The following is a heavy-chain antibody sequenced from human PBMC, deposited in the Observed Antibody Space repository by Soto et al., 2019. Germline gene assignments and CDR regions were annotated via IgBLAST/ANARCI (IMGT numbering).Heavy chain of an antibody. CDR2: INPNSGGT. Sequence: QVQLVQSGAEVKKPGASVKVSCKASGYTFTGYYMHWVRQAPGQGLEWMGWINPNSGGTNCAQKFQGWVTMTRDTSISTAYMELSRLRSDDTAVYYCARGGTVVTDAFDIWGQGTMVTVSS. CDR1: GYTFTGYY. J-gene: IGHJ3*02. D-gene: IGHD2-15*01. V-gene: IGHV1-2*04. CDR3: ARGGTVVTDAFDI.